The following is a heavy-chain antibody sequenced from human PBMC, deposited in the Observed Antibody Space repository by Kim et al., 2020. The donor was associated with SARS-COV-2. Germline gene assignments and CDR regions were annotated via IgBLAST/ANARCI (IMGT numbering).Heavy chain of an antibody. D-gene: IGHD6-13*01. CDR3: ARQGYSSSSEP. Sequence: TYYNPSLKRRVTISVDTSKNQFSLKLSSVTAADTAVYYCARQGYSSSSEPWGQGTLVTVSS. J-gene: IGHJ5*02. CDR2: T. V-gene: IGHV4-39*01.